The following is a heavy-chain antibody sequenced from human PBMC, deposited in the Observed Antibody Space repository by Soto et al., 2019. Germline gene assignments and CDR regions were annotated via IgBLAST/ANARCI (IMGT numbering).Heavy chain of an antibody. CDR1: GFSLSTSGVG. Sequence: QITLKESGPTLVKPTQTLTLTCTFSGFSLSTSGVGVGWIRQPPGKALEWLALIYWDDDKRYSPSLKSRLTITKDTSKNQVVLTMTNMDPVDTATYYCAHIDGLVEGGVGAFDIWGQGTMVTVSS. CDR3: AHIDGLVEGGVGAFDI. CDR2: IYWDDDK. V-gene: IGHV2-5*02. D-gene: IGHD3-9*01. J-gene: IGHJ3*02.